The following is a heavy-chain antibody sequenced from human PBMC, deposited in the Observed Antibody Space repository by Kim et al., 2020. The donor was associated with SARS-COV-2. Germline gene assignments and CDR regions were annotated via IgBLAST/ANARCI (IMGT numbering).Heavy chain of an antibody. D-gene: IGHD3-16*01. CDR3: VKDIARGEMSFDF. V-gene: IGHV3-43*01. CDR1: GFAFDDST. J-gene: IGHJ4*02. CDR2: INWYGDDT. Sequence: GGSLRLSCAASGFAFDDSTMHWVRQPPGKGLEWVSLINWYGDDTAYRDSVKGRFTITRDNSENALNLQMNSLRIENTALYYCVKDIARGEMSFDFWGLGTLVTVPA.